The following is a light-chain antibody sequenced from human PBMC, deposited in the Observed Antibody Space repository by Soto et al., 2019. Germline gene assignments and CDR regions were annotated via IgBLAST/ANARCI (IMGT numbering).Light chain of an antibody. V-gene: IGLV2-14*01. J-gene: IGLJ1*01. CDR2: WVR. CDR3: SSYTSSITLEV. CDR1: SSDVGGYNY. Sequence: SFLTQTASVSGSPGQSITISCTGTSSDVGGYNYVSWYQQHPGKAPELMIYWVRHRPSGASNPLSVSDSGNTASLTISGLQAEDEADYDCSSYTSSITLEVFGTGSKISVL.